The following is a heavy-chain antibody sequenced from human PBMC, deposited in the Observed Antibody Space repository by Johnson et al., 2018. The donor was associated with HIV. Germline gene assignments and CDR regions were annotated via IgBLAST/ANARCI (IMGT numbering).Heavy chain of an antibody. CDR1: GFTFSSYA. CDR2: ISYDGSNK. D-gene: IGHD1/OR15-1a*01. V-gene: IGHV3-30*04. CDR3: ARDLGNWDSPRSAFDI. J-gene: IGHJ3*02. Sequence: QVQLVESGGGVVQPGRSLRLSCAASGFTFSSYAMHWVRQAPGKGLEWVAVISYDGSNKYYADSVKGRFTISRDNSKNTLYLQMNSLRAEDTAVYYCARDLGNWDSPRSAFDIWGQGTMVTVSS.